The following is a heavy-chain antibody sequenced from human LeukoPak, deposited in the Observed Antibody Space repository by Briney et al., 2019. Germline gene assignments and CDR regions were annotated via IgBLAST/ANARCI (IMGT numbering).Heavy chain of an antibody. CDR1: GFTFSSYG. CDR3: ARDPIAAAHLDY. CDR2: IWYDGSNK. Sequence: PGGSLRLSCAASGFTFSSYGMHWVRQAPGKGLEWVAVIWYDGSNKYYADSVKGRFTISRDNSKNTLYLQMNSLRAEDTAVYYCARDPIAAAHLDYWGQGTLVTVSS. D-gene: IGHD6-13*01. J-gene: IGHJ4*02. V-gene: IGHV3-33*01.